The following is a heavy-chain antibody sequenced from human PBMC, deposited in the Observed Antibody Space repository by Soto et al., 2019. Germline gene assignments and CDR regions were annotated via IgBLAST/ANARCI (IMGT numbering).Heavy chain of an antibody. V-gene: IGHV3-23*01. D-gene: IGHD1-26*01. CDR2: IGSSGDRT. J-gene: IGHJ6*02. CDR3: AKDALAWDLSGMDV. Sequence: PGGSLRLSCAAAGFTFSSYAMNWVRQAPGKGPEWVSSIGSSGDRTYYADSVKGRFTISRDNSKNTLFLHLSSLRTEDTAVYFCAKDALAWDLSGMDVWGQGTTVTVSS. CDR1: GFTFSSYA.